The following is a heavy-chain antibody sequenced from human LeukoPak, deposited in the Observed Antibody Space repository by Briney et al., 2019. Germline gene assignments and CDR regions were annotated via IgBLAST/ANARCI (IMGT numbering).Heavy chain of an antibody. J-gene: IGHJ4*02. CDR2: ISGSGGST. Sequence: SGGSLRLSCAASGFTVSSNYMSWVRQAPGKGLEWVSAISGSGGSTYYADSVKGRFTISRDNSKNTLYLQMNSLRAEDTAVYYCAKWDRPLGYGDLPHFDYWGQGTLVTVSS. D-gene: IGHD4-17*01. V-gene: IGHV3-23*01. CDR1: GFTVSSNY. CDR3: AKWDRPLGYGDLPHFDY.